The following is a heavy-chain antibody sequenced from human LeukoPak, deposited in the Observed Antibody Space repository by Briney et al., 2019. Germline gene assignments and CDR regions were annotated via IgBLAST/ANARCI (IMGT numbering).Heavy chain of an antibody. Sequence: GGSLRLSCAVSGFTFSGYSMNWVRQAPGKGLEWVSYISSGGETIRYADSVRGRFTISRDNAKNSLYLQMNTLRDEDTAVYYCARRGPNGSGWFDYWGQGTLVTVSP. CDR2: ISSGGETI. V-gene: IGHV3-48*02. CDR1: GFTFSGYS. CDR3: ARRGPNGSGWFDY. J-gene: IGHJ5*01. D-gene: IGHD6-19*01.